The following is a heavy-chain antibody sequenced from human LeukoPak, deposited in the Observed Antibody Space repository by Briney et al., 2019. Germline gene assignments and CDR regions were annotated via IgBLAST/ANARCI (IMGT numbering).Heavy chain of an antibody. V-gene: IGHV3-48*02. D-gene: IGHD2-15*01. CDR1: GFTFRSYS. Sequence: GGSLRLSCAASGFTFRSYSMNWVRQAPGKWLEWVSYISSSSSIIYYADSVKGRFTISRDNAKNSVYLQMNSLRDEDTAVYYCAKAHGVVAGTFDYWGQGTLVTVSS. CDR3: AKAHGVVAGTFDY. J-gene: IGHJ4*02. CDR2: ISSSSSII.